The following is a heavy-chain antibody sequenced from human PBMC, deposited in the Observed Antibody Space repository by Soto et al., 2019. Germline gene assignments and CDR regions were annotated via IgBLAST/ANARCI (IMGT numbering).Heavy chain of an antibody. CDR2: IKSKTDGGTT. CDR1: GFTFSNAW. V-gene: IGHV3-15*07. D-gene: IGHD3-9*01. J-gene: IGHJ5*02. CDR3: TTEHYDILTGYVDG. Sequence: GGSLRLSCAASGFTFSNAWMNWVRQAPGKGLEWVGRIKSKTDGGTTDYAAPVKGRFTISRDDSKNTLYLQMNSLKTEDTAVYYCTTEHYDILTGYVDGWGQGTLVTVSS.